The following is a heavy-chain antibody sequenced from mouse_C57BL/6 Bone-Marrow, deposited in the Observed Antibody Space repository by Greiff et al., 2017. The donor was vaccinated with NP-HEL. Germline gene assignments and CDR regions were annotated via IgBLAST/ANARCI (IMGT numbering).Heavy chain of an antibody. CDR2: ISDGGSYT. CDR1: GFTFSSYA. V-gene: IGHV5-4*01. Sequence: EVKLMESGGGLVKPGGSLKLSCAASGFTFSSYAMSWVRQTPEKRLEWVATISDGGSYTYYPDNVKGRFTISRDNAKNNLYLQMSHLKSEDTAMYYCARDSLVFDVWGTGTTVTVSS. J-gene: IGHJ1*03. CDR3: ARDSLVFDV.